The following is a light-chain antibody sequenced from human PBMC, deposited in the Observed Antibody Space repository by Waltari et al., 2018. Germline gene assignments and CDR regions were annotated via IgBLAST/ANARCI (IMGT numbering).Light chain of an antibody. V-gene: IGLV2-8*01. CDR2: EVS. Sequence: QSALTQPPSASGSPGQSVTIPCTGTSSDVGGHHYVSWYQQPPGKAPKLMLYEVSNRPSGVPDRFSGSKSGNTASLTVSGLQAEDEADYYCSSYAGSNNLVFGTGTRVTVL. CDR3: SSYAGSNNLV. CDR1: SSDVGGHHY. J-gene: IGLJ1*01.